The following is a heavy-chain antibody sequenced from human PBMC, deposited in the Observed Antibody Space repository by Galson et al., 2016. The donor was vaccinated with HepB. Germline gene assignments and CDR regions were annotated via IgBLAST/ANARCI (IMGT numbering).Heavy chain of an antibody. D-gene: IGHD2-15*01. J-gene: IGHJ3*02. CDR3: AREDSGGSGTLDI. Sequence: SETLSLTCSVSGGSISSPYHYWGWFRQPPGKGLEWIAMTYYTDTGSTYYNPSLKSRVTISVDTSKNQFSLRLTSVTAADTAVYYYAREDSGGSGTLDIWGQGTTVTVSS. CDR1: GGSISSPYHY. V-gene: IGHV4-39*02. CDR2: TYYTDTGST.